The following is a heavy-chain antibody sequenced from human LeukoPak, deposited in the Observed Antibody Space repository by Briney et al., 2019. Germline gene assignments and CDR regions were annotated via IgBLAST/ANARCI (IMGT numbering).Heavy chain of an antibody. J-gene: IGHJ4*02. CDR2: INHSGST. Sequence: PSETLSLTCTVSGDSIGNSNYYWAWVRQPPGKGLEWIGEINHSGSTNYNPSLKSRVTISVDTSKNQFSLKLSSVTAADTAVYYCARVEIAVSLRFDYCGQGTLVTVSS. D-gene: IGHD5-24*01. CDR1: GDSIGNSNYY. CDR3: ARVEIAVSLRFDY. V-gene: IGHV4-39*07.